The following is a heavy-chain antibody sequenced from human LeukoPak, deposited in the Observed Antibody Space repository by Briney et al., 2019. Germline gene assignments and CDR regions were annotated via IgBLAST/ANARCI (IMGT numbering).Heavy chain of an antibody. Sequence: ASVKVSCKTSGYTFTDYYLHWVRQAPGQGLEWMGWINPNSGGTNYAQDLQGRVTMTRDTSISTVYMELKSLRSDDTAVYYWARIYFDGNVYYAALDFGGQGTLVTVSS. V-gene: IGHV1-2*02. D-gene: IGHD3-22*01. CDR3: ARIYFDGNVYYAALDF. CDR2: INPNSGGT. J-gene: IGHJ4*02. CDR1: GYTFTDYY.